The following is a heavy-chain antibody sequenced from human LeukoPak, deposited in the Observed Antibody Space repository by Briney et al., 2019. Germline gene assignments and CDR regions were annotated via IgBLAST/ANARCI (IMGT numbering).Heavy chain of an antibody. CDR3: ARLGPVAAAGFSDWYFDL. D-gene: IGHD6-13*01. V-gene: IGHV5-51*01. CDR2: IYPGDSDT. Sequence: GESLKISCKGSGYSFTSYWIGWVRQMPGKGLEWMGIIYPGDSDTRYSPSFQGQVTISADKSISTAYLQWSSLRASDTAMYYCARLGPVAAAGFSDWYFDLWGRGTLVTVSS. J-gene: IGHJ2*01. CDR1: GYSFTSYW.